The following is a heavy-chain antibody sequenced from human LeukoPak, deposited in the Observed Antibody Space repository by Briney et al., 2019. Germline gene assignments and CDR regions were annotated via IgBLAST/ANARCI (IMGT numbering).Heavy chain of an antibody. CDR3: ARVSSNFDWSLPLDY. D-gene: IGHD3-9*01. V-gene: IGHV1-46*01. CDR2: INPSGGST. J-gene: IGHJ4*02. Sequence: GASVKVSCKASGYTFTSYYMHWVRQAPGQGLEWMGIINPSGGSTSYAQKLQGRVTMTTDTSTSTAYMELRSLRSDDTAVYYCARVSSNFDWSLPLDYWGQGTLVTVSS. CDR1: GYTFTSYY.